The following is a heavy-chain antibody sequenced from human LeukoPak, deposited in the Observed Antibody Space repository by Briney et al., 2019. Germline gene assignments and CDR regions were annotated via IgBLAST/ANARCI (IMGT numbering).Heavy chain of an antibody. V-gene: IGHV3-33*06. D-gene: IGHD4-11*01. CDR3: AKDAQRGCDYSNSLER. CDR2: IWSDATNQ. J-gene: IGHJ4*02. CDR1: GFTFSYFG. Sequence: PGGSLRLSCESSGFTFSYFGMHWGRQPPGKGLEWGAVIWSDATNQYYGDSVKGRITISRDNCKKPVSLQMDSLRAEDTAVYYCAKDAQRGCDYSNSLERWGQGSLVTVSS.